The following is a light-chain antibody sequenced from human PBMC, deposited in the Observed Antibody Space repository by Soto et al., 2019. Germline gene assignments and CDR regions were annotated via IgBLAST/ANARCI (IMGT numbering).Light chain of an antibody. CDR3: QQYNKWPYT. V-gene: IGKV3-15*01. CDR1: QSVGRN. CDR2: GTS. Sequence: EIVMTQSPVALSVSPGESAALSCRASQSVGRNFAWYQQRPGQAPRVLIYGTSTRATGVPARFSGSGSGTEFTLAISSRQSEDFAVYYCQQYNKWPYTFGQGTRLEIK. J-gene: IGKJ2*01.